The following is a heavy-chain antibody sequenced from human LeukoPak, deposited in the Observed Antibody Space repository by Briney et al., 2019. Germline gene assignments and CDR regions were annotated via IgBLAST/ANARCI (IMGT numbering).Heavy chain of an antibody. CDR1: GYTFTNYG. J-gene: IGHJ4*02. CDR2: ISPYNGNT. V-gene: IGHV1-18*01. D-gene: IGHD2-8*01. CDR3: TRTVLDCKNGVCYDY. Sequence: ASVKVFCKTSGYTFTNYGISWVRQAPGQGLEWMGWISPYNGNTIYAQKLQGRVTVTTDTSTSTAYMELRSLRSDDTAVYYCTRTVLDCKNGVCYDYWGQGTLVTVSS.